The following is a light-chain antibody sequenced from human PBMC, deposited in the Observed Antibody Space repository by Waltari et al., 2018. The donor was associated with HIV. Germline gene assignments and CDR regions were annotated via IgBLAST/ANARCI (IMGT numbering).Light chain of an antibody. Sequence: DIQMTQSPSSLSASVGDRVTIISRASQNIRNYLNWYQQKPGKAPNLLIYAASSLQSGVPSRFRGSGSGTDFTLTISSLQPEDFATYYCQHSYTTPWTFGQGTKVEIK. V-gene: IGKV1-39*01. CDR2: AAS. J-gene: IGKJ1*01. CDR1: QNIRNY. CDR3: QHSYTTPWT.